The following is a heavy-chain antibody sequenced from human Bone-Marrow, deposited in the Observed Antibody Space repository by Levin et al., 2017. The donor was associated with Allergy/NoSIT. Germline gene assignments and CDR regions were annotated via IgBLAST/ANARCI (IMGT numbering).Heavy chain of an antibody. CDR1: GFTFNSYS. CDR3: ARDFISGYDFAGFDY. J-gene: IGHJ4*02. Sequence: GESLKISCAASGFTFNSYSFNWVRQAPGKGLEWVSYISRNSNSMHYADSVRGRFTVSRDNAHNIVYLQMDSLRDEDTAVYYCARDFISGYDFAGFDYWGQGTLVTVSS. V-gene: IGHV3-48*02. CDR2: ISRNSNSM. D-gene: IGHD5-12*01.